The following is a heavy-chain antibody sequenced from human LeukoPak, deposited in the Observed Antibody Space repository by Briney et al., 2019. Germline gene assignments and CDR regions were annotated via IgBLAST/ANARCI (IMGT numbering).Heavy chain of an antibody. D-gene: IGHD6-19*01. CDR3: ARHPQWLRYNWFDP. J-gene: IGHJ5*02. Sequence: SETLSLTCAVYGGSFSGYYWSWIRQPPGKELEWIGEINHSGSTNYNPSLKSRVTISVDTSKNQFSLKLSSVTAADTAAYYCARHPQWLRYNWFDPWGQGTLVTVSS. CDR1: GGSFSGYY. CDR2: INHSGST. V-gene: IGHV4-34*01.